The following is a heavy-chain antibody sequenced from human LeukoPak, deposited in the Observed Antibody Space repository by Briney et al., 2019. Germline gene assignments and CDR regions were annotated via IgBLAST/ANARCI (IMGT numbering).Heavy chain of an antibody. CDR3: VKGLGGNEFDF. CDR2: ISSNGGST. J-gene: IGHJ4*02. V-gene: IGHV3-64D*09. D-gene: IGHD4-23*01. CDR1: GFTFSSYV. Sequence: PGGSLRLSCSAPGFTFSSYVMYWVRQAPGKGLEYVSAISSNGGSTYYADSVKGRFTISRDNSKNTLYLQMSSLRAEDTAVYYCVKGLGGNEFDFWGQGTLVTVSS.